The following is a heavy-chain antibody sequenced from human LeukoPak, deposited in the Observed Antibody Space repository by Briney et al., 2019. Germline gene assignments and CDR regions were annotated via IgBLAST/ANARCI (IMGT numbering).Heavy chain of an antibody. V-gene: IGHV3-23*01. D-gene: IGHD3-22*01. CDR2: IFAGGGAA. CDR3: AKNYYDRRGPYSWVFDY. CDR1: GFTFSDYA. J-gene: IGHJ4*02. Sequence: GGSLRLSXPVSGFTFSDYAMTWVRQAPGKGLEGVSSIFAGGGAALSAASVRGRFTIFRDDSKSTLFLQMHSLRAEDTAIYYCAKNYYDRRGPYSWVFDYWGQGTLVTVSS.